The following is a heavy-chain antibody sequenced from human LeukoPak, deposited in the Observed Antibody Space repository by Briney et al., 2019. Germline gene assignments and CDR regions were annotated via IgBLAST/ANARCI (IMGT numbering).Heavy chain of an antibody. CDR1: GYTFTSYG. V-gene: IGHV1-69*04. J-gene: IGHJ6*02. D-gene: IGHD2-2*01. CDR2: IIPILGIA. Sequence: GASVKVSCKASGYTFTSYGISWVRQAPGQGLEWMGRIIPILGIANYAQKFQGRVTITADKSTSTAYMELSSLRSEDTAVYYCARDCSSTSCYWGYYYYGMDVWGQGTTVTVSS. CDR3: ARDCSSTSCYWGYYYYGMDV.